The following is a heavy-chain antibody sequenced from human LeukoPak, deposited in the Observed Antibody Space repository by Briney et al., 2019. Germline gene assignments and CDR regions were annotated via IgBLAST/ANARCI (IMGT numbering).Heavy chain of an antibody. CDR3: ARLITMIVVGAFDI. V-gene: IGHV2-5*02. D-gene: IGHD3-22*01. J-gene: IGHJ3*02. CDR2: IYWDDDK. CDR1: GFSLSTSGVG. Sequence: SGPTLVKPTRTLTLTCTFSGFSLSTSGVGVGWIRQPPGKALEWLALIYWDDDKRYSPSLKSRLTITKDTSKNQVVLTMTNMDPVDTATYYCARLITMIVVGAFDIWGQGTMVTVSS.